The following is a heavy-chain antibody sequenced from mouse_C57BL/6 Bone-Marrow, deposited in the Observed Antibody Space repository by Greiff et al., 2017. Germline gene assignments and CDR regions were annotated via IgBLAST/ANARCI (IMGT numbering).Heavy chain of an antibody. D-gene: IGHD1-1*01. CDR3: AITTVYYAMDY. CDR1: GFSLTSYG. J-gene: IGHJ4*01. CDR2: IWSGGST. V-gene: IGHV2-2*01. Sequence: VQLVESGPGLVQPSQSLSITCTASGFSLTSYGVHWVRQSPGKGLEWLGVIWSGGSTDYYAAFISSLSLSKDNSKSQVFYKMNSLQADDAAIYCCAITTVYYAMDYWGQGTSVTVSS.